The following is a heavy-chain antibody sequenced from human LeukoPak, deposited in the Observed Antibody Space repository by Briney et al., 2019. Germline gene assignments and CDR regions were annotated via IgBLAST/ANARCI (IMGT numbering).Heavy chain of an antibody. J-gene: IGHJ5*02. Sequence: GASVKVSCKASGYTFTSYDINWVRRATGQGLEWMGWMNPNSGNTGYAQKFQGRVTMTRNTSISTAYMELSSLRSEDTAVYYCAREGVYCSSTSCYGFGWFDPWGQGTLVTVSS. V-gene: IGHV1-8*01. CDR2: MNPNSGNT. D-gene: IGHD2-2*01. CDR3: AREGVYCSSTSCYGFGWFDP. CDR1: GYTFTSYD.